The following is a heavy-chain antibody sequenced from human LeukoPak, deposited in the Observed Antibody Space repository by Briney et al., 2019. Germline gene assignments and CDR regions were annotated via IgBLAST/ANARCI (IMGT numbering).Heavy chain of an antibody. V-gene: IGHV1-46*01. J-gene: IGHJ4*02. CDR3: ARVTRGLGNFDY. Sequence: GASVKISCKASGYTFTSYYMHWVRQAPGQGLEWMGIINPSGGSTSYAQKFQGRVTMTRDTSTSTVYMELSSLRSEDTAMYYCARVTRGLGNFDYWGQGTLVTVSS. CDR1: GYTFTSYY. CDR2: INPSGGST. D-gene: IGHD7-27*01.